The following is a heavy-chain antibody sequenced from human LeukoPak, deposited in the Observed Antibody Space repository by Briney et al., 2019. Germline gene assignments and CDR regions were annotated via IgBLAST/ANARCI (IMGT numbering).Heavy chain of an antibody. CDR3: ARGGVAYPDSFDI. V-gene: IGHV3-66*01. J-gene: IGHJ3*02. CDR2: IFSGGGT. D-gene: IGHD3-16*01. Sequence: GGSLRLSCAASGFTVSSSYMNWVRQAPGKGLEWGSLIFSGGGTYYADSVKGRFTISRDNSKNTLFLQMNSLRAEDTAVYYCARGGVAYPDSFDIWGRGTMVTVSS. CDR1: GFTVSSSY.